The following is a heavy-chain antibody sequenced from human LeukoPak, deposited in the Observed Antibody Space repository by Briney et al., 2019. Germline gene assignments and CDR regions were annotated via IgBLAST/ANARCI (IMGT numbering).Heavy chain of an antibody. CDR1: GFSVSSNY. CDR3: ARARNDYDSNGFSTLDY. CDR2: TYSGGST. J-gene: IGHJ4*02. V-gene: IGHV3-66*01. Sequence: PGGSLRLSCAASGFSVSSNYMSWVRQAPGKGLEWVSVTYSGGSTYYADSVKGRFTISRDNSKNTLYLQMNSLRAEDTAVYYCARARNDYDSNGFSTLDYWGQGTLVTVSS. D-gene: IGHD3-22*01.